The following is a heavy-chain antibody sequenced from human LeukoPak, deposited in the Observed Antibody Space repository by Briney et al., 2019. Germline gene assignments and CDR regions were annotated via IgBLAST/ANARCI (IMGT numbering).Heavy chain of an antibody. J-gene: IGHJ4*02. CDR2: IYSSGTT. D-gene: IGHD6-19*01. CDR3: ARAGGSVGWYGTIDS. CDR1: GGSMSGHW. V-gene: IGHV4-4*07. Sequence: PSETLSLTCTVSGGSMSGHWWTWIRQPAGKGLEWIGGIYSSGTTGYKASLKSRVTLSLDTSKNQFSLQLNSMTAADTAVYYCARAGGSVGWYGTIDSWGQGTLVTVSS.